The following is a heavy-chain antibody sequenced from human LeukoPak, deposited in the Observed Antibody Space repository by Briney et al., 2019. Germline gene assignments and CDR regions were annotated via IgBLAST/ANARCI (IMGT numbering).Heavy chain of an antibody. CDR3: ARELVVVITPSFDY. D-gene: IGHD3-22*01. CDR1: GFTFSSYR. J-gene: IGHJ4*02. Sequence: GGSLRLSCAASGFTFSSYRMSWVRQAPGKGLEWVANIKQDGSEKYYVDSVKGRFTISRDNAKNSLYLQMNSLRAEDTAVYYCARELVVVITPSFDYWGQGTLVTVSS. CDR2: IKQDGSEK. V-gene: IGHV3-7*01.